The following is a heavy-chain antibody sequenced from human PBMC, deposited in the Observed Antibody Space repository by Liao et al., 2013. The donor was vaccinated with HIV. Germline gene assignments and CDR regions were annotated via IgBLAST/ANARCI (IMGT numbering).Heavy chain of an antibody. CDR1: GGSISSYY. Sequence: QVQLQESGPGLVKPSETLSLTCTVSGGSISSYYWSWIRQPPGKGLEWIGYIYYIGSTNYNPSLKSRVTISVDTSKNQFSLKLSSVTAADTAVYFCARGSSYGAPYYFDYWGQGTLVTVSS. D-gene: IGHD4/OR15-4a*01. J-gene: IGHJ4*02. CDR2: IYYIGST. V-gene: IGHV4-59*01. CDR3: ARGSSYGAPYYFDY.